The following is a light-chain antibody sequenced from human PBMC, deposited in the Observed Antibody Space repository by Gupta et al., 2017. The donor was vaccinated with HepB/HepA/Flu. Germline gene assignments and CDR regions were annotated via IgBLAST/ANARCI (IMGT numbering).Light chain of an antibody. J-gene: IGKJ3*01. CDR3: QPSDSTPFT. CDR1: QSISSY. V-gene: IGKV1-39*01. CDR2: AAS. Sequence: DIQMTQSPSSLSASVGDRVTITCRASQSISSYLNWYQQKPGKAPNLLIYAASSLQSGVPSRFSGSGSGTDFTLTISRLQPEDFATYYCQPSDSTPFTFGHPSKVHIK.